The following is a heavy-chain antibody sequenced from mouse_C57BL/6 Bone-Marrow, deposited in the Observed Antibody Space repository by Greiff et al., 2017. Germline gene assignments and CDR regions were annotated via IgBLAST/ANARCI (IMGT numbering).Heavy chain of an antibody. D-gene: IGHD1-1*01. CDR3: AKGTTVVARDYYAMDY. J-gene: IGHJ4*01. CDR2: ISSGSSTI. CDR1: GFTFSDYG. Sequence: EVKVVESGGGLVKPGGSLKLSCAASGFTFSDYGMHWVRQAPEKGLEWVAYISSGSSTIYYADTVKGRFTISRDNAKNTLFLQMTSLRSEDTAMYYCAKGTTVVARDYYAMDYWGQGTSVTVSS. V-gene: IGHV5-17*01.